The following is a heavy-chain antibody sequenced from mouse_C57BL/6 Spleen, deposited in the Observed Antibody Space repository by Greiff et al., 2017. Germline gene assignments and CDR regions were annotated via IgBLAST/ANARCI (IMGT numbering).Heavy chain of an antibody. Sequence: VQLQQSGAELARPGASVKMSCKASGYTFTHYTLHWVKQRPGQGLEWIGYINPSSGYTKYNQKFKDKATLTADKSSSTAYMQLSSLTSEDSAVYYCARGITTVFDYWGQGTTLTVSS. CDR1: GYTFTHYT. D-gene: IGHD1-1*01. J-gene: IGHJ2*01. CDR3: ARGITTVFDY. CDR2: INPSSGYT. V-gene: IGHV1-4*01.